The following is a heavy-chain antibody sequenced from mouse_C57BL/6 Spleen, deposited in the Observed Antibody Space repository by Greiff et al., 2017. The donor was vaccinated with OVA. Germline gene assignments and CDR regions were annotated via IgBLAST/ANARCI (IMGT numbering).Heavy chain of an antibody. CDR1: GYAFSSSW. CDR3: AREDYYGSSYGFAY. CDR2: IYPGDGDT. J-gene: IGHJ3*01. V-gene: IGHV1-82*01. Sequence: QVQLQQSGPELVKPGASVKISCKASGYAFSSSWMNWVKQRPGKGLEWIGRIYPGDGDTNYNRKFKGKATLTADKSSRTAYMQLSSLTSEDSAVYFCAREDYYGSSYGFAYWGQGTLFTVSA. D-gene: IGHD1-1*01.